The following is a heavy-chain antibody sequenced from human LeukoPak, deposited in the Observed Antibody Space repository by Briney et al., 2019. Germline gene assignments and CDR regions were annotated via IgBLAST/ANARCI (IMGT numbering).Heavy chain of an antibody. Sequence: SVKDSCKASGGTFSSYAISWVRQAPGQGLEWMGGIIPIFGTANYAQKFQGRVTITTDESTSTAYMELSSLRSEDTAVYYCARGPDNIVVVPAAIEAAAGTSDAFDIWGQGTMITVSS. CDR2: IIPIFGTA. V-gene: IGHV1-69*05. J-gene: IGHJ3*02. D-gene: IGHD2-2*01. CDR1: GGTFSSYA. CDR3: ARGPDNIVVVPAAIEAAAGTSDAFDI.